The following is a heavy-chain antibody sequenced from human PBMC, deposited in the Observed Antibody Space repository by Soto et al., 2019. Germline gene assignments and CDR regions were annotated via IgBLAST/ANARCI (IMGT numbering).Heavy chain of an antibody. CDR1: GFICDNYP. Sequence: QVQLVESGGGVVQPGRSLRVSCAASGFICDNYPMHWVRQAPGKGLEWVAVISYDGSNKYYADSVKGRFTISRDNSKNLLYLQMNSLRAEDTAVYYCARGELVGSFDYWGQGTLVTVSS. CDR2: ISYDGSNK. D-gene: IGHD1-26*01. CDR3: ARGELVGSFDY. J-gene: IGHJ4*02. V-gene: IGHV3-30-3*01.